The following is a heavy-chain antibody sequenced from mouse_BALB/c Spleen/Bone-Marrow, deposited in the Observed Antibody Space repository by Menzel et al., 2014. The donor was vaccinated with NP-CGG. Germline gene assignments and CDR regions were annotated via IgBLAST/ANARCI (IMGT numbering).Heavy chain of an antibody. CDR3: ARWLGPGWYFDV. J-gene: IGHJ1*01. CDR2: INPGSGGT. V-gene: IGHV1-54*01. CDR1: GYAFTDYL. Sequence: VQLQQSGAELVRPGTSVKVSCKASGYAFTDYLIEWVKQRPGQGLEWIGVINPGSGGTHYNEKFKGKATLTADKSSSTAYMQLSSLTSDDSAVYFCARWLGPGWYFDVWGAGTTVTVSS. D-gene: IGHD4-1*01.